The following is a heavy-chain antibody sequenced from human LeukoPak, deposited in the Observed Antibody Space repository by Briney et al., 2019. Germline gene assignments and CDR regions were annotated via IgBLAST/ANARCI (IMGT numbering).Heavy chain of an antibody. V-gene: IGHV4-59*01. CDR3: AREYSSFEY. CDR1: GGSISTYY. Sequence: SETLSLTCTVSGGSISTYYWSWIRQAPGKGLEWIGYINYSGSTDYNPSLKSRVTISVDTSKNQLSLKMRSVAAADTAVYYCAREYSSFEYWGQGTLVTVSS. J-gene: IGHJ4*02. D-gene: IGHD6-13*01. CDR2: INYSGST.